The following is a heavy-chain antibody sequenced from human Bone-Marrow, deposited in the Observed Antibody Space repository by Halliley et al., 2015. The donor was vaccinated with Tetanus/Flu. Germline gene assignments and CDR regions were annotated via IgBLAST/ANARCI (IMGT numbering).Heavy chain of an antibody. Sequence: IYYSGNPKYNLPLKSRVTISVDTSKNQFSLKLTSGTAADTAVYYCAKDAWNYNWNDVGWFDPWGQGTLVTVSS. D-gene: IGHD1-1*01. CDR2: IYYSGNP. V-gene: IGHV4-59*12. J-gene: IGHJ5*02. CDR3: AKDAWNYNWNDVGWFDP.